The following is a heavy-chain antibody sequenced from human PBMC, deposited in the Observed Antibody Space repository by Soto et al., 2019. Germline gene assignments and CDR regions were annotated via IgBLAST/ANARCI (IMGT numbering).Heavy chain of an antibody. CDR2: VSSDGSST. CDR3: AREIFY. Sequence: GGSLRLSCAASGFTFSNYWMHWVRQAPGKGLVWVSRVSSDGSSTSYADSVKGRFSISRDNAKNTLYLQMNSLRAEDTAVYYCAREIFYWGQGTLVTVSS. V-gene: IGHV3-74*01. J-gene: IGHJ4*02. D-gene: IGHD2-15*01. CDR1: GFTFSNYW.